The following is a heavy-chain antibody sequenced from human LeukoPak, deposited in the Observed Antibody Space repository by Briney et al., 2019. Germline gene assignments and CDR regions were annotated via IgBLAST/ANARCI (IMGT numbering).Heavy chain of an antibody. D-gene: IGHD2-8*01. Sequence: GESLKISCKGAGYTFINYWIGWVRQMPGKGLEWMGIFNPGDSDSRYSPSFQGQVTISADKSINTAYLQWSSLKASDTAMYYCARQGAGVSLDYWGQGTLVTVSS. J-gene: IGHJ4*02. CDR1: GYTFINYW. V-gene: IGHV5-51*01. CDR3: ARQGAGVSLDY. CDR2: FNPGDSDS.